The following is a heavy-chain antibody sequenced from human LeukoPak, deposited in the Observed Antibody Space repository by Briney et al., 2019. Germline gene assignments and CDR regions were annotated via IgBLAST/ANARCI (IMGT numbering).Heavy chain of an antibody. Sequence: GGSLRLSCAPSGFSFSTDGMHWGRHGPGKGLGWGAVRSYDGSNKYYADSVKGRFTITRDNSKNTLYLQMNSLRAEDTAVYYCAKDGYGDYDPPDYWGQGNVVPVSS. V-gene: IGHV3-30*18. CDR2: RSYDGSNK. D-gene: IGHD4-17*01. CDR3: AKDGYGDYDPPDY. CDR1: GFSFSTDG. J-gene: IGHJ4*02.